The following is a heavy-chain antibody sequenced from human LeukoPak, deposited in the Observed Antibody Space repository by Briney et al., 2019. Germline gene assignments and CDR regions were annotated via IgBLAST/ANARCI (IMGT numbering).Heavy chain of an antibody. CDR3: ASAYSGSYYFDY. Sequence: GGSLRLSCAASGFTFSSYSMNWVRQAPAKGLEWGSCISSSGSYIYYADSVKGRFTISRDNAKNSLYLQMNSLRAEDTAVYYCASAYSGSYYFDYWGQGTLVTVSS. D-gene: IGHD1-26*01. V-gene: IGHV3-21*01. J-gene: IGHJ4*02. CDR1: GFTFSSYS. CDR2: ISSSGSYI.